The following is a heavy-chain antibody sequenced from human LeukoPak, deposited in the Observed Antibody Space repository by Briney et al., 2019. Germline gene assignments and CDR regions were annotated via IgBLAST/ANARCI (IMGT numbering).Heavy chain of an antibody. CDR2: ISGSGGST. D-gene: IGHD3-10*01. Sequence: GGSLRLSCAASGFTFSSYSMNWVRQAPGKGLEWVSAISGSGGSTYYADSVKGRFTISRDNSKNTLYLQMNSLRAEDTAVYYCAKAFGGEPRAYFDYWGQGTLVTVSS. V-gene: IGHV3-23*01. CDR1: GFTFSSYS. J-gene: IGHJ4*02. CDR3: AKAFGGEPRAYFDY.